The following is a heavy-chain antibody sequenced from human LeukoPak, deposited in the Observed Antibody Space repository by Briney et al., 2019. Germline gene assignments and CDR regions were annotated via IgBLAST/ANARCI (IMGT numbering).Heavy chain of an antibody. D-gene: IGHD5-18*01. CDR2: ISGSGGST. J-gene: IGHJ6*02. CDR3: AKDWGVGGGYRLWGHYYYYGMDV. V-gene: IGHV3-23*01. Sequence: PGGSLRLSCAASGFTFSSYAMSWVRQAPGKGLEWVSAISGSGGSTYYADSVKGRFTISRDNSKNTLYLQMNSLRAEDTAVYYCAKDWGVGGGYRLWGHYYYYGMDVWGQGTTVTVSS. CDR1: GFTFSSYA.